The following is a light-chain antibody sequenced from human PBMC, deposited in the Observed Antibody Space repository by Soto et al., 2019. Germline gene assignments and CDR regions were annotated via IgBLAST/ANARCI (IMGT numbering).Light chain of an antibody. Sequence: IVMTQSPATLSVSPWERATLSCRASQSVGSDLAWYQQKPGQAPRLLIYGASSRATGIPDRFSGSGSGTDFTLTISRLEPEDFAVYYCQQYGSSPWTFGQGTKVDI. CDR2: GAS. J-gene: IGKJ1*01. V-gene: IGKV3-20*01. CDR1: QSVGSD. CDR3: QQYGSSPWT.